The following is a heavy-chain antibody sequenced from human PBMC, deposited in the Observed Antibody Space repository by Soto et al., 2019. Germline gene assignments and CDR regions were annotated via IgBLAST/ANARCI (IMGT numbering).Heavy chain of an antibody. CDR2: IYWDDDE. D-gene: IGHD3-10*01. J-gene: IGHJ4*02. Sequence: QITLKESGPTQVKPTQTLTLTCSFSGFSLNTDGEGVGWVRQPPGEALEWLALIYWDDDERYSPSLKTRLTLTKDPSKNQVVLIMTNMDPVDTATYYCAHSRNLITEDAQVGDFDYWCQGTLMNVSS. CDR3: AHSRNLITEDAQVGDFDY. CDR1: GFSLNTDGEG. V-gene: IGHV2-5*02.